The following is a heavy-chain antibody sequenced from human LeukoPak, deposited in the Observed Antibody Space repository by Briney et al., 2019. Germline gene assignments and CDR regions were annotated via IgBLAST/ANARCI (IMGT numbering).Heavy chain of an antibody. Sequence: GGSLRLSCAASGFTFSSYNMNWVRQAPGKGLEWVSSISSSSSYIYYADSVKGRFTISRDNAKNSLYLQMNSLRAEDTAVYYCALPHYYASAGTSDMDVWGKGTTVTISS. D-gene: IGHD3-10*01. V-gene: IGHV3-21*01. J-gene: IGHJ6*03. CDR2: ISSSSSYI. CDR3: ALPHYYASAGTSDMDV. CDR1: GFTFSSYN.